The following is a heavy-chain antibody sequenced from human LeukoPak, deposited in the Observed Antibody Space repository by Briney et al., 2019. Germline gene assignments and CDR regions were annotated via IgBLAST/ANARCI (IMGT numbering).Heavy chain of an antibody. J-gene: IGHJ4*02. CDR2: IRYDGSNK. CDR3: AKPHILRYFEWLPRN. CDR1: GFTFSSYA. Sequence: PGGSLRLSCAASGFTFSSYAMHWVRQAPGKGLEWVAFIRYDGSNKYYADSVKGRFTISRDNSKNTLYLQMNSLRAVDTAVYYCAKPHILRYFEWLPRNWGQGALVTVSS. V-gene: IGHV3-30*02. D-gene: IGHD3-9*01.